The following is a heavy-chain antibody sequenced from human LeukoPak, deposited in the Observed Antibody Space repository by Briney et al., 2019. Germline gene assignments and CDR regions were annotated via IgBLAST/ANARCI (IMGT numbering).Heavy chain of an antibody. J-gene: IGHJ4*02. CDR1: GFTFSDYY. D-gene: IGHD3-10*01. CDR3: ARDAYGSGSPVDY. V-gene: IGHV3-11*05. CDR2: SSSSSHT. Sequence: GGSLRLSCAASGFTFSDYYMSWIRQAPGKGLEWVSYSSSSSHTNYADSVKGRFTISRDNAKNSPYLQMNSLRAEDTAVYYCARDAYGSGSPVDYWGQGTLVTISS.